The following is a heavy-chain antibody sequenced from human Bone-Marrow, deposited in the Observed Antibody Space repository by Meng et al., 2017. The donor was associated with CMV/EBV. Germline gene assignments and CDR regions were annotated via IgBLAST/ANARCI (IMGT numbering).Heavy chain of an antibody. CDR2: VAHTGST. V-gene: IGHV4-34*01. J-gene: IGHJ4*02. CDR3: ARGDVYYNFWSGYYHQ. CDR1: GGSFSGYY. Sequence: SETLSLTCFVYGGSFSGYYWSWIRQPPGKGLEWIGEVAHTGSTNYDSSLKSRVTMSVDTSKNQFSLKLTSVTAADTAVYYCARGDVYYNFWSGYYHQWGQGTLVNVSS. D-gene: IGHD3-3*01.